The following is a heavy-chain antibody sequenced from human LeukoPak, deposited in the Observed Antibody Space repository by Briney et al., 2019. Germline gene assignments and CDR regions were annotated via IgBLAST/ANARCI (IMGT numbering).Heavy chain of an antibody. V-gene: IGHV3-30*02. CDR1: GFTFSSYG. Sequence: GGSLRLSCAASGFTFSSYGMHRVRQAPGKGLEWVAFIRYDGSNKYYADSVKGRFTISRDNSKNTLYLQMNSLRAEDTAVYYCAKDYYDSSGYLGYWGQGTLVTVSS. J-gene: IGHJ4*02. CDR2: IRYDGSNK. CDR3: AKDYYDSSGYLGY. D-gene: IGHD3-22*01.